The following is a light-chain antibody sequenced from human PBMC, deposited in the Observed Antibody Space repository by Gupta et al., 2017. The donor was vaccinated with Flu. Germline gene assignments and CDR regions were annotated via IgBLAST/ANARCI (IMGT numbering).Light chain of an antibody. CDR2: KVF. Sequence: DVVMTQSPLSLPVPLGQSASISCNSSQSLVSSDGNTYLNWFHQRPGQSPRRLIYKVFNRDSGVPDRSSGRGSGSEVTLKISRVEAEDVGVEYCMQGTHWSCSFGQGTNLEIK. J-gene: IGKJ2*04. V-gene: IGKV2-30*01. CDR3: MQGTHWSCS. CDR1: QSLVSSDGNTY.